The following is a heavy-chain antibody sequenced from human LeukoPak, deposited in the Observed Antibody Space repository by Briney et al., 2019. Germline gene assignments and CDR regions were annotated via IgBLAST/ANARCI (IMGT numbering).Heavy chain of an antibody. Sequence: GGSLRLSCAASGFTFSSYGMHWVRQAPGKGLEWVAVIWYDGSNKYYADSVKGRFTISRDNSKNALYLQMNSLRAEDTAVYYCAKDRVAAAGRPHYFDYWGQGTLVTVSS. J-gene: IGHJ4*02. D-gene: IGHD6-13*01. CDR1: GFTFSSYG. CDR3: AKDRVAAAGRPHYFDY. V-gene: IGHV3-33*06. CDR2: IWYDGSNK.